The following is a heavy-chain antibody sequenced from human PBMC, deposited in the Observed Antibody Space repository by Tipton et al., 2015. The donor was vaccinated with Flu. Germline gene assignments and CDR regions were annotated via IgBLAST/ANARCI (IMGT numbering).Heavy chain of an antibody. Sequence: SLRLSCAASGFTFSSHWMHWVRQAPGKGLVWVSRIHSDGSSISYADSVKGRFTVSRDNAKNTLYLQMNSLRGEVTAVYYCVRGFGGCAVFLESWGQGTLVTVSS. V-gene: IGHV3-74*01. CDR2: IHSDGSSI. D-gene: IGHD3-16*01. CDR1: GFTFSSHW. J-gene: IGHJ5*02. CDR3: VRGFGGCAVFLES.